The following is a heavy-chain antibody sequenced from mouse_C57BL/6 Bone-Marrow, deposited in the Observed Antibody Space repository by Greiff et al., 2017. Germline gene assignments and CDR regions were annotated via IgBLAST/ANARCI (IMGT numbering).Heavy chain of an antibody. J-gene: IGHJ1*03. CDR3: ARVDYYGSSYWYFDV. CDR2: ISYDGSN. CDR1: GYSITSGYY. D-gene: IGHD1-1*01. V-gene: IGHV3-6*01. Sequence: DVQLQESGPGLVKPSQSLSLTCSVTGYSITSGYYWNWIRQFPGNKLEWMGYISYDGSNNYNPSLKNRISITRDTSKNQFFLKLNSVTTEDTATYYCARVDYYGSSYWYFDVWGTGTTVTVSS.